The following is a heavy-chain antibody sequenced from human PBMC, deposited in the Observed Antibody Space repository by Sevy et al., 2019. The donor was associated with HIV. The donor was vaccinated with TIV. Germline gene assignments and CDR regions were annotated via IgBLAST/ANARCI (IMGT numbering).Heavy chain of an antibody. D-gene: IGHD1-20*01. V-gene: IGHV4-59*01. CDR3: ARSRVITGTFDY. J-gene: IGHJ4*02. CDR2: ISYSGTT. CDR1: GGSISGYY. Sequence: SETLSLTCTVSGGSISGYYWSWIRQPPGKGLEWIGYISYSGTTNYNPSLKSRVTISVDTSKNEFSLKLSSVTAADTAVYYCARSRVITGTFDYWGQGTLVTVSS.